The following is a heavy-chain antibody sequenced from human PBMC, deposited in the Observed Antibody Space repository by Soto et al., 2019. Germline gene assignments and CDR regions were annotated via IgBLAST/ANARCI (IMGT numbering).Heavy chain of an antibody. J-gene: IGHJ6*02. CDR3: ARSKRITIFGGGYYYYGMDV. CDR2: IYHSGST. V-gene: IGHV4-39*07. Sequence: SETLSLTCTVSGGSILNGGHYWTWIRQHPGKGLEWIGEIYHSGSTNYNPSLKSRVTISVDKSKNQFSLKLSSVTAADTAVYYCARSKRITIFGGGYYYYGMDVWGQGTTVTVSS. CDR1: GGSILNGGHY. D-gene: IGHD3-3*01.